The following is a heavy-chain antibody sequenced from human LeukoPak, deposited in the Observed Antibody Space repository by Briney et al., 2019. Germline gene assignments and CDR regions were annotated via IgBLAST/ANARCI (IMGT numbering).Heavy chain of an antibody. Sequence: PSETLSLTCTVSGGSISSGGYYWSWIRQPPGKGLEWIGYIYHSGSTYYNPSLKSRVTISVDRSKNQFSLKLSSVTAADTAVYYCARQNSTIPSGFDYWGQGTLVTVSS. D-gene: IGHD3-3*01. J-gene: IGHJ4*02. CDR1: GGSISSGGYY. V-gene: IGHV4-30-2*01. CDR2: IYHSGST. CDR3: ARQNSTIPSGFDY.